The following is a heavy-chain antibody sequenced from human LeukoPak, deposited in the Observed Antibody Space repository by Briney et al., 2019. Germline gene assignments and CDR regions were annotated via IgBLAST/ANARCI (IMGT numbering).Heavy chain of an antibody. Sequence: GESLKISCKGSGYSFTSYWIGWVRQMPGKGLEWMGIIYPGDSDTRYSPSFQGQVTISADKSISTAYLQWSSLKASGTAMYYCARDLYYYDSSGYYYPYDAFDIWGQGTMVTVSS. CDR2: IYPGDSDT. J-gene: IGHJ3*02. CDR1: GYSFTSYW. V-gene: IGHV5-51*01. D-gene: IGHD3-22*01. CDR3: ARDLYYYDSSGYYYPYDAFDI.